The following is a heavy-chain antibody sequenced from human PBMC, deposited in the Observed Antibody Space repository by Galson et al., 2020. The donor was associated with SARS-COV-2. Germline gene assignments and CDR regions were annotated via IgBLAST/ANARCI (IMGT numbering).Heavy chain of an antibody. D-gene: IGHD2-8*02. Sequence: SQASETLSLTCAVYGGSLSGYFWSWSRQPPGKGLEYIGEVDHSGRTTYNPSLNSRVTILVDTSKNEFSLRLSSVTAADTAVYYCARHRSDDSTACFDLWGRGTLVTVSS. V-gene: IGHV4-34*01. CDR2: VDHSGRT. J-gene: IGHJ2*01. CDR1: GGSLSGYF. CDR3: ARHRSDDSTACFDL.